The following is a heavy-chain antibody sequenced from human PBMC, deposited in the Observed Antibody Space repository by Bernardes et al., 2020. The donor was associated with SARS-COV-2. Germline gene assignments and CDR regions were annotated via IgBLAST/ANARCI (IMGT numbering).Heavy chain of an antibody. CDR1: GFTFSNYD. D-gene: IGHD2-8*01. J-gene: IGHJ2*01. Sequence: GGSLRLSCAASGFTFSNYDMSWVRQAPGKGPEWVAQISVSGAGSGGTTYYADSVKGRFTISRDNGENTLYLQINSLRAEDTAVYYCARPPGYCTNDGGCFYWYFDLWGRGTLVTVSS. CDR2: ISVSGAGSGGTT. CDR3: ARPPGYCTNDGGCFYWYFDL. V-gene: IGHV3-23*01.